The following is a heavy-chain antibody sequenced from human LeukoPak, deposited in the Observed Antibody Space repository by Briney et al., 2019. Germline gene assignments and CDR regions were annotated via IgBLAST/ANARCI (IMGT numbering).Heavy chain of an antibody. D-gene: IGHD3-9*01. V-gene: IGHV3-7*01. J-gene: IGHJ4*02. CDR1: GFTFSNFW. CDR3: VRNLPGTGY. CDR2: IKTDGSAT. Sequence: GSLRLSCAASGFTFSNFWISWVRQAPGKGLEWVANIKTDGSATYYADSVKGRFTISRDNAKNSLYLEINSLRVEDTVVYYCVRNLPGTGYWGQGTLVTVSS.